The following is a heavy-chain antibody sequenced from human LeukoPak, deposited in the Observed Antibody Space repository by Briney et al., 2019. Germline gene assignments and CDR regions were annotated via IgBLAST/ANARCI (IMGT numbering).Heavy chain of an antibody. CDR2: IKSKTDGGTT. V-gene: IGHV3-15*01. J-gene: IGHJ4*02. CDR3: TTGPITPPYYDILFRDY. D-gene: IGHD3-9*01. Sequence: PGGSLRLSCAASGFTFSSYAMSWVRQAPGKGLEWVGRIKSKTDGGTTDYAAPVKGRFTISRDDSKNTLYLQMNSLKTEDTAVYYCTTGPITPPYYDILFRDYWGQGTLVTVSS. CDR1: GFTFSSYA.